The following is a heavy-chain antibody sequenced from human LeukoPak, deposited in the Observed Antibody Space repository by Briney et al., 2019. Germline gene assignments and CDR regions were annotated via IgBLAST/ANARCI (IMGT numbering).Heavy chain of an antibody. CDR1: GFTFDDYA. Sequence: TGGSLRPSCAASGFTFDDYAMHWVRQAPGKGLEWASGISWNSGSIGYADSVKGRFTISRDNAKNSLYPQMNSLRAEDTALYYCAKDIREYYYDSSGYAYYYYYGMDVWGQGTTVTVSS. V-gene: IGHV3-9*01. CDR3: AKDIREYYYDSSGYAYYYYYGMDV. D-gene: IGHD3-22*01. J-gene: IGHJ6*02. CDR2: ISWNSGSI.